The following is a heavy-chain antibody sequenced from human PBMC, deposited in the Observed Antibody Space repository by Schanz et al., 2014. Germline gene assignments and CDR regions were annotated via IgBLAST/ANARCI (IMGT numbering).Heavy chain of an antibody. V-gene: IGHV3-23*04. J-gene: IGHJ5*01. Sequence: EVPLVESGGGLIQPGGSLRLSCAASGFTLSNYAMSWVRQAPGKGLEWVSALSEGGGGTHYADSVRGRFTISRDNSKNTLYLQMNSLRAEDTAVYYCAKAPREYCNYDNCPNWFDSWGQGTLVTASS. CDR3: AKAPREYCNYDNCPNWFDS. CDR2: LSEGGGGT. CDR1: GFTLSNYA. D-gene: IGHD2-15*01.